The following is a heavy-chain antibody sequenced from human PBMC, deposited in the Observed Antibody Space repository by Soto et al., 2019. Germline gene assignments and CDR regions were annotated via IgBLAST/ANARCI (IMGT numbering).Heavy chain of an antibody. V-gene: IGHV4-59*08. CDR3: ARRIVATETFDS. CDR2: IYYAGST. Sequence: SETLSLTFTVGGGAIISYYWSWIRQPPGRGLEWIGFIYYAGSTKYNPSLNSRVTISVDTSKNQFSLTVTSVTAADTAVYYCARRIVATETFDSWGQGTLVTVSS. J-gene: IGHJ4*02. CDR1: GGAIISYY. D-gene: IGHD5-12*01.